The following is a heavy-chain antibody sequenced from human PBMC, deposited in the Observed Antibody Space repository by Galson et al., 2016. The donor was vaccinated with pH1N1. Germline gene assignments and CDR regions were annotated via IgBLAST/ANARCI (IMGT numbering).Heavy chain of an antibody. Sequence: SLRLSCAASGFTFTSYAMHWVRQAPGKGLEWVAVILYDGTNEYYADSVKGRFNISRDKTQSTVYQQMHSLRTDDTAVYYCASDSEYSGHGVFHWAQGTLVIVSS. J-gene: IGHJ4*02. V-gene: IGHV3-30*04. CDR2: ILYDGTNE. CDR3: ASDSEYSGHGVFH. CDR1: GFTFTSYA. D-gene: IGHD5-12*01.